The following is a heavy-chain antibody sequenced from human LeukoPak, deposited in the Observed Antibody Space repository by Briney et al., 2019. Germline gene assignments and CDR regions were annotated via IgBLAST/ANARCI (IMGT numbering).Heavy chain of an antibody. Sequence: PGGSLRLSCAASGFTFSSYAMSGVRRAPGKGLEGVSAFSGSGGSTYYADSVKGRFTISRDNSKNTLYLQMNSLRAEDTAVYYCARDRAGAYYYYYMDVWGKGTTVTVSS. V-gene: IGHV3-23*01. CDR2: FSGSGGST. CDR1: GFTFSSYA. J-gene: IGHJ6*03. CDR3: ARDRAGAYYYYYMDV. D-gene: IGHD6-19*01.